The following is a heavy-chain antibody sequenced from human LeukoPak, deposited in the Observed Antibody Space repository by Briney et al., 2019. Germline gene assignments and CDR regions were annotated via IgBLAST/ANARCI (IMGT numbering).Heavy chain of an antibody. CDR3: ARDYYGP. D-gene: IGHD3-22*01. V-gene: IGHV3-66*02. CDR1: GFTVSNNY. J-gene: IGHJ5*02. Sequence: GGSLRLSCAAPGFTVSNNYMRWVRQAPEKGLEWVSSIYSGGSTSYADSVKGRFTISRDNSKNTLFLQMNSLRVEDTAVYYCARDYYGPWGQGTLVTVSS. CDR2: IYSGGST.